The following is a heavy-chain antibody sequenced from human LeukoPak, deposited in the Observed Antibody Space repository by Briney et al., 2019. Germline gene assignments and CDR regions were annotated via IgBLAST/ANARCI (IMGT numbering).Heavy chain of an antibody. Sequence: ASVKVSCKASGYTFTSYDINWVRQATGQGLEWMGWMNPNSGNTGYAQKFQGRVTITRNTSISTAYMELSSLRSEDTAVYYCARDQAEQWLVLDYFDYWGQGTLVTVSS. CDR2: MNPNSGNT. J-gene: IGHJ4*02. V-gene: IGHV1-8*03. CDR3: ARDQAEQWLVLDYFDY. D-gene: IGHD6-19*01. CDR1: GYTFTSYD.